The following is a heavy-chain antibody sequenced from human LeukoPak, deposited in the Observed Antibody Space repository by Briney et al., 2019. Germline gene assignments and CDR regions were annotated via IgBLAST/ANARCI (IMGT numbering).Heavy chain of an antibody. D-gene: IGHD3-9*01. Sequence: PSETLSLTXTVSGGSISSYYWSWIRQPPGKGLEWIGYIYYSGSTNYNPSLKSRVTISVDTSKNQFSLKLSSVTAADTAVYYCARGGILTGYDFDYWGQGTLVTVSS. V-gene: IGHV4-59*01. CDR2: IYYSGST. CDR3: ARGGILTGYDFDY. J-gene: IGHJ4*02. CDR1: GGSISSYY.